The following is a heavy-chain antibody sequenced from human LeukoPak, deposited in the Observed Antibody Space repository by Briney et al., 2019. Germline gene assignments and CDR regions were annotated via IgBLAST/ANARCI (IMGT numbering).Heavy chain of an antibody. CDR3: ARDNKGPPKNYDFWSGYYDLYYYYGMDV. CDR2: INPNSGGT. D-gene: IGHD3-3*01. CDR1: GYTFTGYY. J-gene: IGHJ6*02. Sequence: GASVKISCKASGYTFTGYYMHWVRQAPGQGLEWMGWINPNSGGTNYAQKFQGRVTMTRDTSISTAYVELSRLRSDDTAVYYCARDNKGPPKNYDFWSGYYDLYYYYGMDVWGQGTTVTVSS. V-gene: IGHV1-2*02.